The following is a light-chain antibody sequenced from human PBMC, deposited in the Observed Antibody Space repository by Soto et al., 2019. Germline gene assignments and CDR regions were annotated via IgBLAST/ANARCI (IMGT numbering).Light chain of an antibody. V-gene: IGKV3-15*01. CDR1: QSVSSD. CDR2: GAS. Sequence: EIVMTQSPATLSVSPGERATLSCRASQSVSSDLAWYQQKPGQAPRLLIYGASTRATGTPARFSDSGSGTEFTLTISSLQSEDFEVYYCQQYSSWPYTFGQGTNVDIK. CDR3: QQYSSWPYT. J-gene: IGKJ2*01.